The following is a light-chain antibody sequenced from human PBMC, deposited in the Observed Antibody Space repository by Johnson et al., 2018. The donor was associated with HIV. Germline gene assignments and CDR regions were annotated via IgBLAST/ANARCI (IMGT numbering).Light chain of an antibody. J-gene: IGLJ1*01. CDR1: SSNIGNNY. CDR2: DNN. Sequence: QSVLTQPPSVSAAPGQKVTISCSGSSSNIGNNYVSWYQQLPGTAPKLLIYDNNKRSSGIPDRFSGSKSGTSATLGITGLQTGDEADYYCGTWDSSLSFYVFGTGTKVTVL. CDR3: GTWDSSLSFYV. V-gene: IGLV1-51*01.